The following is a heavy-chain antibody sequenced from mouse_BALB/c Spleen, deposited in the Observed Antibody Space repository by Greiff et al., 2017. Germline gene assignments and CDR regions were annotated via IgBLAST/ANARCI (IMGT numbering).Heavy chain of an antibody. CDR2: INPGSGGT. J-gene: IGHJ2*01. V-gene: IGHV1-54*01. CDR3: ARRGDEFDY. D-gene: IGHD3-3*01. Sequence: VQLHQSGAELVRPGTSVKVSCKASGYAFTNYLIEWVKQRPGQGLEWIGVINPGSGGTNYNEKFKGKATLTADKSSSTAYMQLSSLTSDDSAVYFCARRGDEFDYWGQGTTLTVSS. CDR1: GYAFTNYL.